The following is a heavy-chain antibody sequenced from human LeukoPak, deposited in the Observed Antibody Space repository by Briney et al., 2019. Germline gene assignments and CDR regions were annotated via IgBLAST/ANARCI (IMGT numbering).Heavy chain of an antibody. J-gene: IGHJ5*02. V-gene: IGHV1-18*01. D-gene: IGHD6-13*01. CDR2: ISAYNGNT. CDR3: ARDPSPWQQLANGWFDP. Sequence: ASVKVSCKASGYTFTSYGISWVRQAPGQGLEWMGWISAYNGNTNYAQKLQGRVTMTTDTSTSTAYMELRSPRSDDTAVYYCARDPSPWQQLANGWFDPWGQGTLVTVSS. CDR1: GYTFTSYG.